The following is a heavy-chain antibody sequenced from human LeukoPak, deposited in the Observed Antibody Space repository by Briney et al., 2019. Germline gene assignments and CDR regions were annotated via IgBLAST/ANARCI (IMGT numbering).Heavy chain of an antibody. CDR3: ARGSTTIFCEFDY. D-gene: IGHD3-9*01. CDR1: GGTFSSYA. J-gene: IGHJ4*02. CDR2: IIPILGIA. Sequence: GASVKVSCKASGGTFSSYAISWVRQAPGQGLEWMGRIIPILGIANYAQKFQGRVTITADKSTSTAYMELSSLRAEDTAVYYCARGSTTIFCEFDYWGQGTLVTVSS. V-gene: IGHV1-69*04.